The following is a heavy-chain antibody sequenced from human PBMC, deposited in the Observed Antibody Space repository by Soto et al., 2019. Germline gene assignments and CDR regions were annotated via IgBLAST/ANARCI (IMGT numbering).Heavy chain of an antibody. CDR1: GFTFSNAL. V-gene: IGHV3-15*07. CDR2: IKSKTDGGTT. CDR3: TTDRPPAAGLHYGMDV. J-gene: IGHJ6*02. D-gene: IGHD6-13*01. Sequence: GGSLRLSCAASGFTFSNALMNWVRQAPGKGLEWVGRIKSKTDGGTTDYAAPVKGRFTISRDDSKNTLYLQMNSLKTEDTAVYYCTTDRPPAAGLHYGMDVWGQGTTVTVSS.